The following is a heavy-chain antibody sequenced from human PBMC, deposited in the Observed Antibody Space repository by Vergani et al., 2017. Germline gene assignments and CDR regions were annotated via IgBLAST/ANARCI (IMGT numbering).Heavy chain of an antibody. CDR1: GFTFSACP. V-gene: IGHV3-33*08. J-gene: IGHJ4*02. CDR3: ARGTRDTPSSLDY. CDR2: TWYEGNNN. D-gene: IGHD5-24*01. Sequence: VQLLQSGGGVIQPGGSVRLSCAASGFTFSACPMTWVRQAPGKGLEWVSMTWYEGNNNYYADSVKGRFTISKDISKNTLYLQMNSLRGDDTAVYYCARGTRDTPSSLDYWGQGTLVTVSS.